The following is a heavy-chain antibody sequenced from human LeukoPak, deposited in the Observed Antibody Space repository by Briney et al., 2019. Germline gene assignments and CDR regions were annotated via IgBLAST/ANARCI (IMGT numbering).Heavy chain of an antibody. Sequence: PSETLSLTCTVSGGSISSSSYYWGWIRQPPGKGLEWIGSIYYSGSTYYNPSLKSRVTISVDTSKNQFSLKLSSVTAADTAVYYCARPAIAVAGTSWFDPWGQGTLVTVSS. J-gene: IGHJ5*02. CDR2: IYYSGST. CDR1: GGSISSSSYY. CDR3: ARPAIAVAGTSWFDP. D-gene: IGHD6-19*01. V-gene: IGHV4-39*07.